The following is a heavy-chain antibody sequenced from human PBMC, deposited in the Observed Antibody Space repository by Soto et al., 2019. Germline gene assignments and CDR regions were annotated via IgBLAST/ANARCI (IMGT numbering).Heavy chain of an antibody. CDR2: ISSSSSYT. D-gene: IGHD6-13*01. V-gene: IGHV3-11*06. Sequence: PGGSLRLSCAASGFTFSDYYMSWIRQAPGKGLEWVSYISSSSSYTNYADSVKGRFTISRDNAKNSLYLQMNSLRAEDTAVYYCARDNYFQQLLRGGYYYYGKDVWGQGATVTVSS. CDR1: GFTFSDYY. CDR3: ARDNYFQQLLRGGYYYYGKDV. J-gene: IGHJ6*02.